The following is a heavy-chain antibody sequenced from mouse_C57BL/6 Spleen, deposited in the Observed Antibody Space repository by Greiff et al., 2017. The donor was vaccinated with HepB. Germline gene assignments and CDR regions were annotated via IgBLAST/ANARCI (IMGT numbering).Heavy chain of an antibody. V-gene: IGHV5-17*01. CDR2: ISSDSSTI. CDR3: AKGNRFDY. D-gene: IGHD2-1*01. CDR1: GFTFSDYG. J-gene: IGHJ2*01. Sequence: EVMLVESGGGLVKPGGSLKLSCAASGFTFSDYGMHWVRQAPEKGLEWVAYISSDSSTIYYADTVKGRFTISRDNAKNTLFLQMTSLRSEDTAMYYCAKGNRFDYWGQGTTLTVSS.